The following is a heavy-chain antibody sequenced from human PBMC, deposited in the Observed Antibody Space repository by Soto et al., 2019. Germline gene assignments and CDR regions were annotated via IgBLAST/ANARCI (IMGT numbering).Heavy chain of an antibody. CDR1: GGSFSGYY. V-gene: IGHV4-34*01. D-gene: IGHD3-10*01. Sequence: QVQLQQWGAGLLKPSETLSLTCAVYGGSFSGYYWSWIRQPPGKGLEWIGENNHSGSTNYNPSLKSRVTISVDTSKNQFSLKLSSVTAADTAVYYCARTYYYGSGSYYNLAYWGQGTLVTVSS. CDR3: ARTYYYGSGSYYNLAY. J-gene: IGHJ4*02. CDR2: NNHSGST.